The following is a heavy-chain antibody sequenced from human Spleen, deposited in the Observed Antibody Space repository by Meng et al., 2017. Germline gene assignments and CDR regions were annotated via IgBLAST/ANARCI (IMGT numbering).Heavy chain of an antibody. CDR2: ISTSGAYI. CDR1: GFTFTTYS. CDR3: ASGTYSSTWTSRY. V-gene: IGHV3-21*01. J-gene: IGHJ4*02. D-gene: IGHD2-2*01. Sequence: GGSLRLSCAASGFTFTTYSMNWVRQAPGKGLEWVSSISTSGAYIYYAASVKGRFTISRDNAKNVLYLEMNSLRVEDTGVYYCASGTYSSTWTSRYWGQGTLVTVSS.